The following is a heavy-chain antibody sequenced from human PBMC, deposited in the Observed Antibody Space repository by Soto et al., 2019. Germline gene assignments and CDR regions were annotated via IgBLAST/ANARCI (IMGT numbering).Heavy chain of an antibody. CDR3: ARHPGYSEDY. J-gene: IGHJ4*02. CDR2: IYYSGST. D-gene: IGHD5-18*01. Sequence: SETLSLTCTVSGGSISSSSYYWGWIRQPPGKGLEWIGSIYYSGSTYYNPSLKSRVTISVDTSKNQFSLKLSSVTAADTAVYYCARHPGYSEDYWGQGTLVTVSS. CDR1: GGSISSSSYY. V-gene: IGHV4-39*01.